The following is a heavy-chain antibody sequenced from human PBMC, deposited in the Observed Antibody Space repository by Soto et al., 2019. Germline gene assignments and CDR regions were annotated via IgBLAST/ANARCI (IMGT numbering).Heavy chain of an antibody. CDR1: GGSFSGYY. CDR2: INHSGST. D-gene: IGHD2-2*01. Sequence: PSETLSLTCAVYGGSFSGYYWSWIRQPPGKGLEWIGEINHSGSTNYNPSLKSRVTISVDTSKNQFSLKLSSVTAADTAVYYCARARPSSTSCYFGYWGQGTMVTVSS. V-gene: IGHV4-34*01. CDR3: ARARPSSTSCYFGY. J-gene: IGHJ4*03.